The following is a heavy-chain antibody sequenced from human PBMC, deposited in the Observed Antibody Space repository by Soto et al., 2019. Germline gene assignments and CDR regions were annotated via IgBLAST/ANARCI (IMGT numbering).Heavy chain of an antibody. J-gene: IGHJ4*02. V-gene: IGHV3-30-3*01. CDR3: ARAGWGYDPFDY. CDR1: GFTFSSYA. CDR2: ISYDGSNK. Sequence: HTGGSLRLSCAASGFTFSSYAMHWVRQAPGKGLEWVAVISYDGSNKYYADSVKGRFTISRDNSKNTLYLQMNSLRAEDTAVYYCARAGWGYDPFDYWGQGTLVTVSS. D-gene: IGHD3-16*01.